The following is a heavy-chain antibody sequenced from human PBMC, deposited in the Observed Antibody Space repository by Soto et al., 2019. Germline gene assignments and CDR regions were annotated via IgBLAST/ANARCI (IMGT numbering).Heavy chain of an antibody. V-gene: IGHV3-48*02. CDR1: GFTFSSYA. CDR2: ISTSTTI. Sequence: GGSLRLSCAASGFTFSSYAMNWVRQAPGKGLEWVSYISTSTTIYYADSVKGRFTISRDNAKNSLYLQMNSLRDEDTAVYYCARDVAVGAYANFDHWGKGTLVTVSS. D-gene: IGHD1-26*01. J-gene: IGHJ4*02. CDR3: ARDVAVGAYANFDH.